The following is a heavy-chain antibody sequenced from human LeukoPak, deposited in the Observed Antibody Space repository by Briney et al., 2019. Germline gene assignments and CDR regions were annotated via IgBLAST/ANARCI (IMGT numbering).Heavy chain of an antibody. CDR2: ISSSSSYI. J-gene: IGHJ3*02. D-gene: IGHD1-20*01. CDR3: VMYTWGDVSDI. CDR1: GFTFSSYS. Sequence: GGSLRLSCAASGFTFSSYSMNWVRQAPGKGLEWVSSISSSSSYIYYADSVKGRFTISRDNAKNTLYLQMNSLRAEDTAVYFCVMYTWGDVSDIWGQGTMVTVSS. V-gene: IGHV3-21*01.